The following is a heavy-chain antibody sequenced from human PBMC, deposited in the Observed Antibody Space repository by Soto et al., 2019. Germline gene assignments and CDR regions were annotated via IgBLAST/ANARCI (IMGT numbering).Heavy chain of an antibody. V-gene: IGHV3-23*01. D-gene: IGHD3-3*01. Sequence: GGSLRLSCAASGFTFSSYAMSWVRQAPGKGLEWVSAISGSGGSTYYADSVKGRFTISRDNSKNTLYLQMNSLRAEDTAVYYCASHGYYDFWSGYYTGYYYYGMDVWGQGTTVTVSS. CDR1: GFTFSSYA. CDR2: ISGSGGST. CDR3: ASHGYYDFWSGYYTGYYYYGMDV. J-gene: IGHJ6*02.